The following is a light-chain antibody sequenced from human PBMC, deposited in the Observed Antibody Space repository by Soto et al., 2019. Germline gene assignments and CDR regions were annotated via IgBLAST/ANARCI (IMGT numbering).Light chain of an antibody. CDR2: GAS. Sequence: EFVLTQSPGKLSLSPGERATLSCRASQSISSSFLAWYQQKPGQAPRLLLYGASSRGTGNPDRFSGSGSGTDFTLTISRLEPEDFAGYYCQQYGSSPPLTFGGGTKVEIK. V-gene: IGKV3-20*01. CDR3: QQYGSSPPLT. J-gene: IGKJ4*01. CDR1: QSISSSF.